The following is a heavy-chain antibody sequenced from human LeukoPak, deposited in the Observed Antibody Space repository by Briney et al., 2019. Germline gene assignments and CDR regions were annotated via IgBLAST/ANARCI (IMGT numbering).Heavy chain of an antibody. J-gene: IGHJ4*02. CDR3: AKGEADFWSGWYYFDY. D-gene: IGHD3-3*01. CDR1: GFTFSSYA. V-gene: IGHV3-30-3*01. CDR2: ISYDGSNK. Sequence: GGSLRLSCAASGFTFSSYAMHWARQAPGKGLEWVAVISYDGSNKYYADSVKGRFTISRDNSKNTLYLQMNSLRAEDTAVYYCAKGEADFWSGWYYFDYWGQGTLVTVSS.